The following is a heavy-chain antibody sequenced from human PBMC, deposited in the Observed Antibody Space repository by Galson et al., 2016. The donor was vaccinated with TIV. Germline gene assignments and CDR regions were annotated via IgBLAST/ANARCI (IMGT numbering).Heavy chain of an antibody. Sequence: TLSLTCSVSGASISGSNYYWSWVRQPAGKGLEWIGRFYFGDTTPYNPSFGGRVTISADTSKNQVSLRLTSVTAADTAVYFCARVTGGYSFGPGMHYNYFYAMNVWGQGTTVTVSS. J-gene: IGHJ6*02. CDR2: FYFGDTT. CDR3: ARVTGGYSFGPGMHYNYFYAMNV. V-gene: IGHV4-61*02. D-gene: IGHD1-26*01. CDR1: GASISGSNYY.